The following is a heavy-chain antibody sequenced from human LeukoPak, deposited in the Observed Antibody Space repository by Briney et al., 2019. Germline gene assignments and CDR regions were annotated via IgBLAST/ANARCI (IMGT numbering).Heavy chain of an antibody. Sequence: PGGSLRLSCAASGFTFSNAWMSWVRQAPGKGLEWVGRIKSKTDGGTTDYAAPVKGRFTTSRDDSKNTLYLQMNSLKTEDTAVYYCTTDGSIAAAGTWWFDPWGQGTLVTVSS. CDR2: IKSKTDGGTT. CDR1: GFTFSNAW. J-gene: IGHJ5*02. CDR3: TTDGSIAAAGTWWFDP. V-gene: IGHV3-15*01. D-gene: IGHD6-13*01.